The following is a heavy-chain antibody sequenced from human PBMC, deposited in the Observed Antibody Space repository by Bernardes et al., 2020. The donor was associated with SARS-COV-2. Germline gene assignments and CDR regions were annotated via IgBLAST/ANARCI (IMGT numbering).Heavy chain of an antibody. D-gene: IGHD6-6*01. Sequence: GGSLKINCHDSGYSYNSHWIAWVRPMPGKGPERMGMINPDDSETRFSPSFQGRVTIPADKSINTDYLQWTSLKASDTAMYYCATHSDSSERGAFDLWGQGTLVTVSS. J-gene: IGHJ3*01. CDR1: GYSYNSHW. CDR3: ATHSDSSERGAFDL. CDR2: INPDDSET. V-gene: IGHV5-51*01.